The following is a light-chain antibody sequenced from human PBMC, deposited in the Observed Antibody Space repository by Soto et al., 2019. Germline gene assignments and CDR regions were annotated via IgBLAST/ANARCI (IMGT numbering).Light chain of an antibody. CDR2: DAF. Sequence: EIVLTQSPATLSLSPGERATLSCRASQSVSSNLAWYQQKLGQAPRLLIYDAFNRATGIPARFSGSGSGPDFTLTISNLEPDDFAGNYCQQRSSWPTFGQGTKLEIK. J-gene: IGKJ2*01. V-gene: IGKV3-11*01. CDR1: QSVSSN. CDR3: QQRSSWPT.